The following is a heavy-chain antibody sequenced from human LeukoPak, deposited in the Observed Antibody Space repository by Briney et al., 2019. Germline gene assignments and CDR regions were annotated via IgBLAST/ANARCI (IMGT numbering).Heavy chain of an antibody. J-gene: IGHJ5*02. D-gene: IGHD2-2*01. CDR3: ARSGVPAAIGNWFDP. Sequence: SETLSLTXTVSGGSISSSSYYWGWISQPPGKGLKWIGSIYYSGSTYYNPSLKSRVTISVDTSKNQFSLKLSSVTAADTAVYYCARSGVPAAIGNWFDPWGQGTLVTVSS. CDR2: IYYSGST. CDR1: GGSISSSSYY. V-gene: IGHV4-39*01.